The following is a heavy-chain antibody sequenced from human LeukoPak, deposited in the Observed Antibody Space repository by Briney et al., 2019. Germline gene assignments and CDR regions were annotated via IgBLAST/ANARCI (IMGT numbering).Heavy chain of an antibody. CDR1: GYSISSGFY. J-gene: IGHJ5*02. D-gene: IGHD3-9*01. V-gene: IGHV4-38-2*02. CDR3: ARDYDVLTAYPPTQLFDP. Sequence: SETLSLTCTVSGYSISSGFYWGWIRQPPGKGLEWIGNIYHSGSTYYNPSLKSRVTISVDTSKNQFSLKLISVTAADTAVYYCARDYDVLTAYPPTQLFDPWGQGTLVTASS. CDR2: IYHSGST.